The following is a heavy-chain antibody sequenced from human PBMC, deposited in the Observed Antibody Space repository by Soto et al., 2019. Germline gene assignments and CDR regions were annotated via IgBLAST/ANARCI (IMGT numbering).Heavy chain of an antibody. CDR1: GGSISSGGYY. J-gene: IGHJ6*03. Sequence: SETLSLTCTVSGGSISSGGYYWSWIRQHPGKGLEWIGYIYYSGSTYYSPSLKSRVTISVDTSKNQFSLKLGSVTAADTAVYYCAREPKPQDYYYYYYMDVWGKGTTVTVSS. CDR3: AREPKPQDYYYYYYMDV. V-gene: IGHV4-31*03. CDR2: IYYSGST.